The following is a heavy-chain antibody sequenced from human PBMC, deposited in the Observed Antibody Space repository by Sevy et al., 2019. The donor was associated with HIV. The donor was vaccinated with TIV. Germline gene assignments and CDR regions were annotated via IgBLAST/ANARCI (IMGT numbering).Heavy chain of an antibody. CDR1: GFALDGYT. V-gene: IGHV3-43*01. CDR3: ARDFMGPTTFGTQFDY. CDR2: ISWDGHST. J-gene: IGHJ4*02. D-gene: IGHD3-10*02. Sequence: GESLKISCLASGFALDGYTMHWVRQAPGKSLEWVSLISWDGHSTYYADSVKGRFTISRDNSKNSVFLQMDSLSTEDTAFYYCARDFMGPTTFGTQFDYWGQGTLVTVSS.